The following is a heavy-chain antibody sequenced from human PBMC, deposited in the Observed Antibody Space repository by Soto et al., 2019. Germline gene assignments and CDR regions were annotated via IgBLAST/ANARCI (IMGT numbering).Heavy chain of an antibody. D-gene: IGHD4-17*01. CDR2: ISAYNGNT. CDR1: GYTFPSSG. CDR3: AVPSTVTTAFDI. V-gene: IGHV1-18*04. Sequence: ASVKVSCKASGYTFPSSGISWVRLAPGQGLEWMGWISAYNGNTNYAQKLQGRVTMTTDTSTSAAYMELRSLRSDVTAVYYCAVPSTVTTAFDIWGQGTRVTVSS. J-gene: IGHJ3*02.